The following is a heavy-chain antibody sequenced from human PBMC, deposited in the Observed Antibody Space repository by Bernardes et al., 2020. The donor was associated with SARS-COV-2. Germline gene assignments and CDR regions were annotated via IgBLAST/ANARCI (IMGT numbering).Heavy chain of an antibody. V-gene: IGHV3-64*01. Sequence: GGSLRLSCAASGFTFSSYAIHWVRQAPGKGLEYVSAISSNGGSTYYANSVKGRFTISRDNSKNTLYLQMGSLRADDMAIYYCARDRYGDGYNTPFGYWGQGTLVTVSS. CDR2: ISSNGGST. CDR3: ARDRYGDGYNTPFGY. J-gene: IGHJ4*02. CDR1: GFTFSSYA. D-gene: IGHD5-12*01.